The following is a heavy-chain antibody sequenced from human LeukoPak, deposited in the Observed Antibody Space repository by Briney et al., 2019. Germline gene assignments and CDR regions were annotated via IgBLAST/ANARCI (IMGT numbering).Heavy chain of an antibody. D-gene: IGHD2-2*01. CDR3: ARRQLPYAFDI. CDR1: GYSFTTYW. V-gene: IGHV5-10-1*01. J-gene: IGHJ3*02. Sequence: GESLKISCKASGYSFTTYWISWVRQMPGKGLEWMGRIDPSDSYTNYSPSFQGHVTISADKSISTAYLQWSSLKASDTAIYYCARRQLPYAFDIWGQGTMVTLSS. CDR2: IDPSDSYT.